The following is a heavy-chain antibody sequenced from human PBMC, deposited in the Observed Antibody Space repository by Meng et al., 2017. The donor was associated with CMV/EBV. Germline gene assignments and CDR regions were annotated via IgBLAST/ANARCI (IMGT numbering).Heavy chain of an antibody. CDR3: ARDGSSSATDLIDY. CDR2: INPNSGGT. D-gene: IGHD6-6*01. V-gene: IGHV1-2*02. Sequence: QLCHSDPEVKKPRPSVKGSCKASVATFTGYYMHWVRQAPGQGLEWMGEINPNSGGTNYAQKFQGRVTMTRDTSISTAYMELSRLRSDDTAVYYCARDGSSSATDLIDYWGQGTLVTVS. CDR1: VATFTGYY. J-gene: IGHJ4*02.